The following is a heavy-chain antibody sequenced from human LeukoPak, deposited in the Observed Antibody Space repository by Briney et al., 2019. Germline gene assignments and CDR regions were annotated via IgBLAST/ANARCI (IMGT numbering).Heavy chain of an antibody. V-gene: IGHV3-7*01. CDR1: GFTFSSFW. Sequence: PGGSLRLSCAASGFTFSSFWMSWVRQAPGKGLGWVANIKQDGSEKYYVDSVKGRFTISRDNAKNSLYLQMNSLRAEDTAVYYCARDGGTGYSSGWYSGAFDYWDQGTLVTVSS. CDR2: IKQDGSEK. D-gene: IGHD6-19*01. CDR3: ARDGGTGYSSGWYSGAFDY. J-gene: IGHJ4*02.